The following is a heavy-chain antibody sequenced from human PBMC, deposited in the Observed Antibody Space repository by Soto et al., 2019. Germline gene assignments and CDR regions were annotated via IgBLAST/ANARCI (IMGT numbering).Heavy chain of an antibody. J-gene: IGHJ4*02. CDR3: ARSPEIVYSYGLAADY. CDR1: GGSISSGDYY. V-gene: IGHV4-30-4*01. D-gene: IGHD5-18*01. CDR2: IYYSGST. Sequence: SETLSLTCTVSGGSISSGDYYWSWIRQPPGKGLEWIGYIYYSGSTYYNPSLKSRVTISVDTSKNQFSLKLSSVTAADTAVYYCARSPEIVYSYGLAADYWGQGTLVTVSS.